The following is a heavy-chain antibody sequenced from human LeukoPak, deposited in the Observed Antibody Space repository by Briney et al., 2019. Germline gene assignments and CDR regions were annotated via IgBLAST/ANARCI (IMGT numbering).Heavy chain of an antibody. Sequence: PGGSLRLSCAASGFTFDDYAMHWVRQAPGKGLEWVSGISASGDVTFHADPLKGRFTISRDNSKNTLYLQMDSLRAEDTAKYYCAKSLLTTASGTGRAFDIWGQGTMVTVSA. J-gene: IGHJ3*02. D-gene: IGHD1-26*01. CDR1: GFTFDDYA. CDR3: AKSLLTTASGTGRAFDI. CDR2: ISASGDVT. V-gene: IGHV3-23*01.